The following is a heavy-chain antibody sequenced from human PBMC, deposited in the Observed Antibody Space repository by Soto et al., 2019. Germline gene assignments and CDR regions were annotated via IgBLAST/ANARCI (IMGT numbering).Heavy chain of an antibody. J-gene: IGHJ4*02. D-gene: IGHD6-19*01. CDR1: GGSSSSYY. V-gene: IGHV4-59*08. CDR3: ANSVAGPYYFDS. CDR2: VYYSGTT. Sequence: QVQLQESGPGLVKPSVTLSLTCTVSGGSSSSYYWTWIRQPPGKGLEWIGYVYYSGTTNYNPSLKSRVTISVDTSKNQFSLKLSSVTAADTAVYFCANSVAGPYYFDSWGQGTLVTVSS.